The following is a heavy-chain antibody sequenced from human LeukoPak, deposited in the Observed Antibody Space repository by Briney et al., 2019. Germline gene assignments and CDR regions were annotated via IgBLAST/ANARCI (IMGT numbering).Heavy chain of an antibody. J-gene: IGHJ4*02. CDR2: ISDIGSI. Sequence: PSETLSLTCTVSGGSISSYYWSWIRQPPGKGLEWIAYISDIGSINYNPSLKSRVTISVDTSKNQFSLKLSSVTAADTAVYYCASWGSSGYYVFDYWGQGTLVTVSS. V-gene: IGHV4-59*01. D-gene: IGHD3-22*01. CDR1: GGSISSYY. CDR3: ASWGSSGYYVFDY.